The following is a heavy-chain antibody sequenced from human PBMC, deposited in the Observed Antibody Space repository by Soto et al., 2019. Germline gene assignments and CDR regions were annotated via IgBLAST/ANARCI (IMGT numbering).Heavy chain of an antibody. CDR3: ACDYGDYEYAY. D-gene: IGHD4-17*01. J-gene: IGHJ4*02. Sequence: QVQLQESGPGLVKPSETLSLTCTVSGGSISSYYWSWIRQPPGKGLEWIGYIYYSGSTNYNPSLKSRVTISVDTSKNRFSRKLSSVTAADTAVYYCACDYGDYEYAYWGQGTLVTVSS. CDR1: GGSISSYY. V-gene: IGHV4-59*01. CDR2: IYYSGST.